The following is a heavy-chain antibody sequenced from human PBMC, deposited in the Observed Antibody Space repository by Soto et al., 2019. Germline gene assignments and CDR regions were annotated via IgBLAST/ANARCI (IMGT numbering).Heavy chain of an antibody. CDR3: ASDGDGYNRVAFDI. J-gene: IGHJ3*02. D-gene: IGHD5-12*01. CDR2: IKEDGTEI. Sequence: EVQLVESGGGLVQPGGSLRLSCEASGLTFSSYGMSWVRQAPGKGLEWVAIIKEDGTEIYYVDSVKGRFTISRDNATKSLYLQMNSLRAEDTAVYYCASDGDGYNRVAFDIWGQGTMVTVSS. V-gene: IGHV3-7*04. CDR1: GLTFSSYG.